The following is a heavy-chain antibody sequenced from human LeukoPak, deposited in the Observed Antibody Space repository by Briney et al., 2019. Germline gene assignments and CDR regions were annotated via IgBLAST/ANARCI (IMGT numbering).Heavy chain of an antibody. D-gene: IGHD3-10*01. Sequence: SETLSLTCTVSGGSISSYYWSWIRQPPGKGLEWIGYIYYSGSTNYNPSLKSRVTISVDTSKNQFSLKLSSVTAADTAVYYCARRDGSGTSGVFDIWGQGTMVTVSS. J-gene: IGHJ3*02. V-gene: IGHV4-59*08. CDR2: IYYSGST. CDR1: GGSISSYY. CDR3: ARRDGSGTSGVFDI.